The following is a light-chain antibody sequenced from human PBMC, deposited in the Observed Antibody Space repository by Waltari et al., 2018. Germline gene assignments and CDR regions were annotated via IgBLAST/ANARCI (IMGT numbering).Light chain of an antibody. Sequence: DIQMTQSPSPLSASVGERVTITCRASQCISNHLAWFQQNPGKAPKSLIYGASSLQSGVPSKFIGSGSGTDFTLTISSLQPEDFATYYCQQYNDYPFTFGPGTKVDIK. CDR2: GAS. CDR1: QCISNH. V-gene: IGKV1-16*02. J-gene: IGKJ3*01. CDR3: QQYNDYPFT.